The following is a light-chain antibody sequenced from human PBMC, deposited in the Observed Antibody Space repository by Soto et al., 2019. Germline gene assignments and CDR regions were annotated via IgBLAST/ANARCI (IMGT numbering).Light chain of an antibody. J-gene: IGLJ2*01. CDR3: SSYAGSNNPV. Sequence: QSVLTQPPSASGSPGQSVTISCTGTSSDVGGYNYVSWYQQHPGKAPKLMIYDVSKRPSGVPDRFSGSKSGNTASLTVSGLQAEDEADYYCSSYAGSNNPVFGGGTKLTVL. V-gene: IGLV2-8*01. CDR1: SSDVGGYNY. CDR2: DVS.